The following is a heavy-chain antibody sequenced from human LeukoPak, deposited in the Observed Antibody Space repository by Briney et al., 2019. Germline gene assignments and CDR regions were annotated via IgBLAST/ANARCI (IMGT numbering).Heavy chain of an antibody. Sequence: GGSLRLSCVASGFTFDHYGMHWGRQAPRKGLGWVGVRWHDGSSQYYADSLKGRFTISRDNSMNTLYLQMNSLRAEDTAVYYCAKDAQRGFDYSNSLESWGQGTLVTVSS. CDR1: GFTFDHYG. J-gene: IGHJ5*01. CDR3: AKDAQRGFDYSNSLES. V-gene: IGHV3-33*06. CDR2: RWHDGSSQ. D-gene: IGHD4-11*01.